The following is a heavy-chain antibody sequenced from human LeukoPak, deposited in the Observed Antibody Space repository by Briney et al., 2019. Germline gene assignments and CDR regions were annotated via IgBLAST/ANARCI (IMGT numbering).Heavy chain of an antibody. Sequence: SETLSLTCAVYGGSFSGYYWSWIRQSPGKGLEWIGEINHSGSTNYNPSLKSRVTISVDTSKNQFSLKLRSVTAADTAVYYCARGDPSRHCSGGSCYSVELWFDYWGQGTLVTVSS. J-gene: IGHJ4*02. CDR3: ARGDPSRHCSGGSCYSVELWFDY. CDR1: GGSFSGYY. CDR2: INHSGST. D-gene: IGHD2-15*01. V-gene: IGHV4-34*01.